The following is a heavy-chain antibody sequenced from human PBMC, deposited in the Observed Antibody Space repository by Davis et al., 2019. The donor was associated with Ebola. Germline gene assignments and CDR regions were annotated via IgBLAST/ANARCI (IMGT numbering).Heavy chain of an antibody. CDR2: IYYSGST. CDR1: GGSISSHY. CDR3: AREYCTGGVCMFDY. D-gene: IGHD2-8*02. J-gene: IGHJ4*02. Sequence: PGGSLRLSCTVSGGSISSHYWSWIRQPPGKGLEWIGYIYYSGSTNYNPSLKSRVTISVDTSKNQFSLKLSSVTAADTAVYYCAREYCTGGVCMFDYWGQGTLVTVSS. V-gene: IGHV4-59*11.